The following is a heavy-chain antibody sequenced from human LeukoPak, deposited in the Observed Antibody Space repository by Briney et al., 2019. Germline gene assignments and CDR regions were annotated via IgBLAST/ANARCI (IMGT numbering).Heavy chain of an antibody. V-gene: IGHV3-30*18. CDR1: GFTFSTYG. CDR2: ISYDGSNK. CDR3: AKDLRTYSYGLDY. Sequence: GGSLRLSCAASGFTFSTYGMHWVRQAPGKGLEWVAGISYDGSNKYYVGSMKGRFSVSRDNSKNTLYLEMNSLRAEDTALYYCAKDLRTYSYGLDYWGQGNLVTVSS. J-gene: IGHJ4*02. D-gene: IGHD5-18*01.